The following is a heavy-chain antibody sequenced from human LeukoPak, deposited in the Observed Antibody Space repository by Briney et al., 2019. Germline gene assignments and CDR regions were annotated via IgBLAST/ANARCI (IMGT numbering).Heavy chain of an antibody. J-gene: IGHJ4*02. V-gene: IGHV4-39*01. Sequence: SETLSLTCTVSGGSISSSSYYWGWIRQPPGKGLEWIGSIYYSGSTYYNPSPKSRVTISVDTSKNQFSLKLSSVTAADTAVYYCARDQSGSYYSRLDYWGQGTLVTVSS. D-gene: IGHD1-26*01. CDR1: GGSISSSSYY. CDR2: IYYSGST. CDR3: ARDQSGSYYSRLDY.